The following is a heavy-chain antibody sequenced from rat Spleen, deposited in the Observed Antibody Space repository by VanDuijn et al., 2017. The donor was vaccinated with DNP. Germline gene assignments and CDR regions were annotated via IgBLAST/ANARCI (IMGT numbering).Heavy chain of an antibody. CDR3: ARHRDSSGPGAMDA. J-gene: IGHJ4*01. CDR1: GFTFSNFD. D-gene: IGHD1-2*01. V-gene: IGHV5S13*01. Sequence: EVQLVESGGGLVQPGRSLKLSCAASGFTFSNFDMAWVRLAPAKGLEWVAAITSSGGSTYYRDSVKGRFTISRDNAKNTQYLQMDSLRSEDTATYYCARHRDSSGPGAMDAWGQGTSVTVSS. CDR2: ITSSGGST.